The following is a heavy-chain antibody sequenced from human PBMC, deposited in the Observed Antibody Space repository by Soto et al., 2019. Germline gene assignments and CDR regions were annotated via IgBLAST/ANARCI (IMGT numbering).Heavy chain of an antibody. CDR1: GFTVSSNY. CDR2: IYSGGST. D-gene: IGHD3-9*01. J-gene: IGHJ6*03. CDR3: ARDSGYAYYYYMDV. Sequence: EVQLVESGGGLVQPGGSLRLSCAASGFTVSSNYMSWVRQAPGKGLEWVSVIYSGGSTYYADSVKGRFTISRDNSKNTMYLQMISLRAEDSAVYYCARDSGYAYYYYMDVWGKGTTVTVS. V-gene: IGHV3-66*01.